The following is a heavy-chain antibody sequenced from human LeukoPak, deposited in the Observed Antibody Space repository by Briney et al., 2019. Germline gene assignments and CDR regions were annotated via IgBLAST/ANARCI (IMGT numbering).Heavy chain of an antibody. CDR2: ISGSGGST. CDR3: AKVPRIDNWFDP. Sequence: PGGSLRLSCAASGFTFSSYAMSWVRQAPGKGLEWVSAISGSGGSTYYADSVKGRFTISRDNPKNTLYLQMNSLRAEDTAVYYCAKVPRIDNWFDPWGQGTLVTVSS. D-gene: IGHD3-16*02. J-gene: IGHJ5*02. V-gene: IGHV3-23*01. CDR1: GFTFSSYA.